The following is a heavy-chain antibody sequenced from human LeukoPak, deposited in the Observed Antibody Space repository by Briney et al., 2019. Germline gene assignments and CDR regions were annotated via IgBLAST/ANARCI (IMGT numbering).Heavy chain of an antibody. CDR3: TRERSYSSGWDSFDY. CDR2: IWYDGSNK. D-gene: IGHD6-19*01. V-gene: IGHV3-33*01. CDR1: GFTFSSYG. J-gene: IGHJ4*02. Sequence: GGSLRLSCAASGFTFSSYGMHWVRQAPGKGLEWVAVIWYDGSNKYYADSVKGRFTISRDNSKNTLYLQMNSLRVEDTAVYYCTRERSYSSGWDSFDYWGQGTLVTVSS.